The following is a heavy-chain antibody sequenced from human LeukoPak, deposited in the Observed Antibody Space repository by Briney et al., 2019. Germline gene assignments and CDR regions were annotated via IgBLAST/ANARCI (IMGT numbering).Heavy chain of an antibody. Sequence: PSGTLSLTCLVSGGSISSTSYYWGWIRQPPGKGLEWIGEINHSGSTNYNPSLKSRVTISVDTSKNQFSLKLSSVTAADTAVYYCARREARYFDWLLEYNWFDPWGQGTLVTVSS. CDR1: GGSISSTSYY. J-gene: IGHJ5*02. CDR3: ARREARYFDWLLEYNWFDP. V-gene: IGHV4-39*07. CDR2: INHSGST. D-gene: IGHD3-9*01.